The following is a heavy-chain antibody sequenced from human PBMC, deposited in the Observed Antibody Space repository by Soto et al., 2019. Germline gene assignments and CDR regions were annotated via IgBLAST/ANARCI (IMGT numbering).Heavy chain of an antibody. D-gene: IGHD3-3*02. V-gene: IGHV4-31*03. CDR3: ASPKIAFYNWFDP. CDR2: IYYSGST. J-gene: IGHJ5*02. CDR1: GGSISSGGYY. Sequence: PSETLSLTCTVSGGSISSGGYYWRWIRQHPGKGLEWIGYIYYSGSTYYNPSLKSRVTISVDTSKNQFSLKLSSVTAADTAVYYCASPKIAFYNWFDPWGQGTLVTVS.